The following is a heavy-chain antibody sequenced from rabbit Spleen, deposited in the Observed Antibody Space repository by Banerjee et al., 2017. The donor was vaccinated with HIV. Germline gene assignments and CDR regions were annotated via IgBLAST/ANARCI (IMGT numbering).Heavy chain of an antibody. J-gene: IGHJ3*01. CDR2: INTYTGKP. D-gene: IGHD1-1*01. V-gene: IGHV1S45*01. Sequence: QQQLVESGGGLVKPEGSLTLTCKASGFSFSDRDVMCWVSQAPGKGLQWIACINTYTGKPVYATWAKGRFTISRTSSTTVTLRMTSLTAADRATYFCARDLVGVIGWNLYLWGQCTLVTVS. CDR1: GFSFSDRDV. CDR3: ARDLVGVIGWNLYL.